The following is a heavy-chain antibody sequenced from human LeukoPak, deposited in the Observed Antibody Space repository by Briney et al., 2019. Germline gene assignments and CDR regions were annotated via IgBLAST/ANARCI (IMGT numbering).Heavy chain of an antibody. V-gene: IGHV1-46*01. CDR1: GYTFTTYY. CDR3: ARGLRITIFGVVITNDAFDI. D-gene: IGHD3-3*01. Sequence: ASVKVSCKASGYTFTTYYMHWVRQAPGQGLEWMGIINPSGGSTNYAQKFQGRVTMTRDTSTSTVYMELSSLRSEDTAVYYCARGLRITIFGVVITNDAFDIWGQGTMVTVSS. J-gene: IGHJ3*02. CDR2: INPSGGST.